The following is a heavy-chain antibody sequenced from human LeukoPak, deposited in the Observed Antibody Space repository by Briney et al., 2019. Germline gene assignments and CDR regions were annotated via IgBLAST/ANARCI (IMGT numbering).Heavy chain of an antibody. V-gene: IGHV4-4*07. CDR1: GGSISSSY. Sequence: SETLSLTCTVSGGSISSSYWNWIRQPAGKGLEWIGRISPSGSTNYNPSLKSRVTISVDTSKNQFSLKLSSVTAADTAVYYCARGGYSYGNYYYYYMDVWGKGTTVTVSS. CDR2: ISPSGST. CDR3: ARGGYSYGNYYYYYMDV. J-gene: IGHJ6*03. D-gene: IGHD5-18*01.